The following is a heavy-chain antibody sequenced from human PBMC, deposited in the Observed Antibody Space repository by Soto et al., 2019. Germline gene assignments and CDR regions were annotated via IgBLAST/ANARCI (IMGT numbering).Heavy chain of an antibody. Sequence: PGGSLRLSCAASGFTFSSYAMHWVRQAPGKGLEWVAVISYDGSNKYYADSVKGRFTISRDNSKNTLYLQMNSLRAEDTAVYYCARDFYDFWSGYHGRYYYYGMDVWGQGTTVTVSS. CDR3: ARDFYDFWSGYHGRYYYYGMDV. D-gene: IGHD3-3*01. CDR2: ISYDGSNK. V-gene: IGHV3-30-3*01. CDR1: GFTFSSYA. J-gene: IGHJ6*02.